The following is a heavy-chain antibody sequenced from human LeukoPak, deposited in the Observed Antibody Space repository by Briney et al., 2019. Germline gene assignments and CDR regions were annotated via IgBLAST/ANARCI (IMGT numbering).Heavy chain of an antibody. V-gene: IGHV3-23*01. CDR3: AKGSSGYFADL. D-gene: IGHD3-22*01. J-gene: IGHJ5*02. CDR2: ISNDGGGT. CDR1: GFIFNNYG. Sequence: GRSLRLSCAVSGFIFNNYGLIWVRQAPGKGLEWGSAISNDGGGTQYADFVEGRFTISRDNSKKTLFLQMSSLRAEDTARYYCAKGSSGYFADLWGQGTLVTVSS.